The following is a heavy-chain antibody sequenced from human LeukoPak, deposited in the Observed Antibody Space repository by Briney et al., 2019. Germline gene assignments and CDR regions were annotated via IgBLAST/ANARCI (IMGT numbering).Heavy chain of an antibody. V-gene: IGHV1-69*05. CDR1: GGTFSSYA. J-gene: IGHJ6*03. CDR2: IIPIFGTA. D-gene: IGHD1-1*01. Sequence: ASVKVSCKASGGTFSSYAISWVRQAPGQGLEWMGGIIPIFGTANYAPKFQGRVTMTSDMSTSTVYMELSGLRSEDTAVYYCARSRPPLGTRWDYMDVWGKGTAVTVSS. CDR3: ARSRPPLGTRWDYMDV.